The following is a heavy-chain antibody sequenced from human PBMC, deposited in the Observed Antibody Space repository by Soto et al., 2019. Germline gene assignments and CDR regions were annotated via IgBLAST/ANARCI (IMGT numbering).Heavy chain of an antibody. CDR2: IKYDGSEK. J-gene: IGHJ6*02. CDR3: ARVRTENYYGMDV. CDR1: GFTFNNYW. V-gene: IGHV3-7*05. Sequence: GGSLSLSCAASGFTFNNYWMSWVRQAPGKGLEWVANIKYDGSEKYHVDSVKGRFTISRDNAKNSVFLQMNSLRADDTAVYHCARVRTENYYGMDVWGQGTTVTVSS.